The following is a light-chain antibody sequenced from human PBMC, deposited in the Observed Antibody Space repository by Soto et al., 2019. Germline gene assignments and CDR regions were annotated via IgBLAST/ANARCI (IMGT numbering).Light chain of an antibody. J-gene: IGKJ1*01. V-gene: IGKV3-15*01. CDR2: DAS. CDR3: LQYFRWRT. Sequence: EIVMTQSPATLSVSPGERATLSCRASQSLSSSLAWYQQKPGQAPRLLTYDASTRATDIPARFSGSGSGTEFTLTISSLQSEDSAVYYCLQYFRWRTFGQGTKVEIK. CDR1: QSLSSS.